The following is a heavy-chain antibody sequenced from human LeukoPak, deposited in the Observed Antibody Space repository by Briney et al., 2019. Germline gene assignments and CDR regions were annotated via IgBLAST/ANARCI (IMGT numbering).Heavy chain of an antibody. D-gene: IGHD3-22*01. CDR2: IYYSGST. CDR3: ARDSSGYQLDY. V-gene: IGHV4-30-4*01. CDR1: GGSVSSGDYC. J-gene: IGHJ4*02. Sequence: SQTLSLTCTVSGGSVSSGDYCWNWIPQPPGKGLEWIGYIYYSGSTYYNPSLKSRVTMSVDTSKNQFSLKLSSVTAADTAVYYCARDSSGYQLDYWGQGTLVTVSS.